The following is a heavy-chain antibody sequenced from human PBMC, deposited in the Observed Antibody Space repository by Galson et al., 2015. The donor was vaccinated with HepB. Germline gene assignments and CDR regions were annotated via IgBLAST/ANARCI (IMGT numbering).Heavy chain of an antibody. CDR1: GFIFDDYA. D-gene: IGHD6-19*01. J-gene: IGHJ4*02. Sequence: SLRLACAASGFIFDDYAMHWVRQAPGKGLEGVSGISWTSDNIAYADSVKGRFTISRDDAKNSLYLQMNSLRTEDTALYYCAKIDSSGSDWGQGTLVTVSS. CDR3: AKIDSSGSD. CDR2: ISWTSDNI. V-gene: IGHV3-9*01.